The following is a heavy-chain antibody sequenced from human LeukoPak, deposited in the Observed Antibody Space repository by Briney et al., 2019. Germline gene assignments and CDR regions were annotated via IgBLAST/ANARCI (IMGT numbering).Heavy chain of an antibody. V-gene: IGHV3-11*04. CDR1: GFTFSDYY. J-gene: IGHJ4*02. CDR3: ARDDYEIDY. D-gene: IGHD4-17*01. CDR2: ISSSGSTI. Sequence: PGGSLRLSCAASGFTFSDYYMSWLRQAAGKGVEWVSYISSSGSTIYCADCVEGGLTISRDKGKNSLYLQMNSLRAEDTAVYYCARDDYEIDYWGQGTLVTVSS.